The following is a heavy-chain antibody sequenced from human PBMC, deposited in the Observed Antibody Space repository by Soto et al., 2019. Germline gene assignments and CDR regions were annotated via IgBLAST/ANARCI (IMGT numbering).Heavy chain of an antibody. CDR1: GYSFTSYW. CDR2: IYPGDSDT. Sequence: EVQLVQSGAEVKKPGESLKISCKGSGYSFTSYWIGWVRQTPGKGLEWMGIIYPGDSDTRYSPSFQGQVTISADKSISTAYLQWSSLKASDTAMYYCARPVPDYYDSSGLLTAYFDIWGQGTMVTVSS. J-gene: IGHJ3*02. V-gene: IGHV5-51*03. CDR3: ARPVPDYYDSSGLLTAYFDI. D-gene: IGHD3-22*01.